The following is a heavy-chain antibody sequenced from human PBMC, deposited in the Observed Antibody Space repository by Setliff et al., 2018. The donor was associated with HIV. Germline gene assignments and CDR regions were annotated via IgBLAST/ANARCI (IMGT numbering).Heavy chain of an antibody. CDR2: IYTSGST. CDR1: GGSISNYY. V-gene: IGHV4-4*08. Sequence: SETLSLTCTVSGGSISNYYRSWIRQPPGKGLEWIGYIYTSGSTDYNPTLKSRVTMSVGTSKNQFSLKLSSVTAADTAVYYCARCYYNFWSGYPLDYMDVWGKGTTVTVSS. J-gene: IGHJ6*03. D-gene: IGHD3-3*01. CDR3: ARCYYNFWSGYPLDYMDV.